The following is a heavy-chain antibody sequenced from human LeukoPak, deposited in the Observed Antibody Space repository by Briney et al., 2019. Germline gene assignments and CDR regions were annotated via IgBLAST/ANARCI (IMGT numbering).Heavy chain of an antibody. D-gene: IGHD6-6*01. CDR1: SYSISSDYY. V-gene: IGHV4-38-2*02. CDR2: IYHSGST. J-gene: IGHJ6*03. Sequence: SETLSLTCTVPSYSISSDYYWGWIRQPPGKGLEWIGIIYHSGSTYYNPSLKSRVTISVDTSKNQFSLKLSSVTAADTAVYYCARVTDPSDYYYYYYMDVWGKGTTVTVSS. CDR3: ARVTDPSDYYYYYYMDV.